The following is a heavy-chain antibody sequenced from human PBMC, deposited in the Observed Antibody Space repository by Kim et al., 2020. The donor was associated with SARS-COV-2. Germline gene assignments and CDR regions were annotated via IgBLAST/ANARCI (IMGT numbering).Heavy chain of an antibody. CDR2: IYYGGST. J-gene: IGHJ3*02. D-gene: IGHD3-22*01. CDR3: SVSWHGHDGRGYDAFDI. Sequence: SETLSLTCTVSGVSISSYNWSLIRQPPGKGLECIGHIYYGGSTNYNPSPKSRLTISVDTSKNQFFLHLSSVTAAYTAPYYSSVSWHGHDGRGYDAFDISG. V-gene: IGHV4-59*08. CDR1: GVSISSYN.